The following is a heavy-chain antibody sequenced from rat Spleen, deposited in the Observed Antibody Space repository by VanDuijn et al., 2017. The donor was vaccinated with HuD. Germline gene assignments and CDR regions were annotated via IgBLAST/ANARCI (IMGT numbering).Heavy chain of an antibody. CDR1: GFTFSNYD. CDR3: VQPLAY. V-gene: IGHV5S23*01. J-gene: IGHJ3*01. Sequence: EVQLVESGGGLVRPGGSLKLSCAASGFTFSNYDMAWVRQAPAKGLEWVASITNGGGNTFYRDSVKGRSTISRDDAKSTLYLQMDSLRSEDTATYYCVQPLAYWGQGTLVTVSS. D-gene: IGHD3-1*01. CDR2: ITNGGGNT.